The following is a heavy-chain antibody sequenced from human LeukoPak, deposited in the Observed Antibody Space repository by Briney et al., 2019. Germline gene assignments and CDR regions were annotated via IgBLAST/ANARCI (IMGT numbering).Heavy chain of an antibody. CDR2: MNPNSGNT. CDR3: ARAGNGRPKRYCSSTSCYRSDY. J-gene: IGHJ4*02. D-gene: IGHD2-2*01. V-gene: IGHV1-8*01. CDR1: GYTFTSYD. Sequence: GASVKVSCKASGYTFTSYDINWVRQATGQGLEWMGWMNPNSGNTGYAQKFQGRVTMTRNTSISTAYMELSSLRSEDTAVYYCARAGNGRPKRYCSSTSCYRSDYWGQGTLATVSS.